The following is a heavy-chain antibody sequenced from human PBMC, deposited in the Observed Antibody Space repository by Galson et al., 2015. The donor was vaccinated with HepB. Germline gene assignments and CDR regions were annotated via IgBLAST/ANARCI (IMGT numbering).Heavy chain of an antibody. Sequence: SLRLSCAASGFTFSTYWMHWVRQAPGKGLVWVSRINNDGSSIIYADSVKGRFTISRDNAKNTLYLQMNSLRAEDTAVYYRAKSGRYCSGGGCYGGHYLDYWGQGALVTVSS. CDR1: GFTFSTYW. J-gene: IGHJ4*02. CDR3: AKSGRYCSGGGCYGGHYLDY. V-gene: IGHV3-74*01. D-gene: IGHD2-15*01. CDR2: INNDGSSI.